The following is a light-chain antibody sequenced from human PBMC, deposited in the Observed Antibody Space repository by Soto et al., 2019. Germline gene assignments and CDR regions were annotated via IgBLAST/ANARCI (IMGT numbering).Light chain of an antibody. CDR2: DAS. Sequence: IVLAQSPATLSVSPGERATLSCRASQSVSIYLAWYQQKPGQAPRLPIYDASNRATGIPARFSGSGSGTDFTLRISSLEPEDFAVYYCHYGNSPPWTFAQGTKVDIK. CDR3: HYGNSPPWT. CDR1: QSVSIY. V-gene: IGKV3-11*01. J-gene: IGKJ1*01.